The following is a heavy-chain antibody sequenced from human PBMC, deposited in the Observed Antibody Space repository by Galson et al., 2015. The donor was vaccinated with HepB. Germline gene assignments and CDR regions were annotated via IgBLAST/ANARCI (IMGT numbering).Heavy chain of an antibody. J-gene: IGHJ3*02. CDR3: TRGIIVLVYAFDI. V-gene: IGHV3-49*04. Sequence: SLRLSCAASGFTFGDYAMSWVRQAPGKGLEWVGFIRSKTYGGTTNYAASVKGRFTISRDDSNSIAYLQMNSLKTEDTAVYYCTRGIIVLVYAFDIWGQGTMVTVSS. D-gene: IGHD2/OR15-2a*01. CDR2: IRSKTYGGTT. CDR1: GFTFGDYA.